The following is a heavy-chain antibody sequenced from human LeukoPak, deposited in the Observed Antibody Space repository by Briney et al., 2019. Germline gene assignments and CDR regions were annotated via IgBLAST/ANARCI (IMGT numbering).Heavy chain of an antibody. CDR2: ISAYNGST. D-gene: IGHD3-22*01. Sequence: ASVKVSCKASGYTFTSYGISWVRQAPGQGLEWMGWISAYNGSTSYAQKFQGRVTMTRDTSTSTVYMELSSLRSEDTAVYYCARGTAYYYDSSGYFLGDYWGQGTLVTVSS. J-gene: IGHJ4*02. V-gene: IGHV1-18*01. CDR3: ARGTAYYYDSSGYFLGDY. CDR1: GYTFTSYG.